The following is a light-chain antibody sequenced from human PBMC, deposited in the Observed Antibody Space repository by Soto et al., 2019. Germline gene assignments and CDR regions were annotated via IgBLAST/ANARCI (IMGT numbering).Light chain of an antibody. CDR1: QSVSSSY. V-gene: IGKV3-20*01. CDR2: GAS. CDR3: QQYGSSPWT. J-gene: IGKJ1*01. Sequence: EIVLTQSPGTLSLSPGERATLSCRASQSVSSSYLAWYQQTPGQAPRLLIYGASSRATGIPDRFSGSGSGTDYTLTISRLEPEDFAVYYGQQYGSSPWTFGQGTKVEIK.